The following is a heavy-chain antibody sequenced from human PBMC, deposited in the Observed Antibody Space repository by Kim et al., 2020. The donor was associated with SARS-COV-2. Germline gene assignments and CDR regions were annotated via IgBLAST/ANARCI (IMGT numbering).Heavy chain of an antibody. CDR2: IYHSGST. D-gene: IGHD2-15*01. CDR3: ASNPQGYCSGGSCYSRSIYFDY. V-gene: IGHV4-4*02. J-gene: IGHJ4*02. Sequence: SETLSLTCAVSGGSISSSNWWSWVRQPPGKGLEWIGEIYHSGSTNYNPSLKSRVTISVDKSKNQFSLKLSSVTAADTAVYYCASNPQGYCSGGSCYSRSIYFDYWGQGTLVTVSS. CDR1: GGSISSSNW.